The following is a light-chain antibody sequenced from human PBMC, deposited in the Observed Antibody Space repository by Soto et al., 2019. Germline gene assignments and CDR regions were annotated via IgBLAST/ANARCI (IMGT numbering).Light chain of an antibody. Sequence: QPVLTQPPSASGTPGQRVTIACSGGSSNIESNTVNWYQQVPGTAPKLLVYSNNHRPSGVPDRFSGSQAGTSASLAISGLQSEDEADYYCATWDDSLNGWVIGGGTKLTVL. CDR1: SSNIESNT. J-gene: IGLJ2*01. V-gene: IGLV1-44*01. CDR3: ATWDDSLNGWV. CDR2: SNN.